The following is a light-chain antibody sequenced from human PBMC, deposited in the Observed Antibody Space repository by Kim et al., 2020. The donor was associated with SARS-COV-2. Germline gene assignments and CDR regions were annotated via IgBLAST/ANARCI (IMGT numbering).Light chain of an antibody. CDR3: QQYDYWPPIT. V-gene: IGKV3-15*01. J-gene: IGKJ5*01. CDR1: QTISNN. Sequence: EIVMTQSPATLSVSPGERATLSCRASQTISNNLVWYQQKPGQAPRLLIYGASTRATGIPARFSGSGSGTEFTLTISSLQSEDFAVYYCQQYDYWPPITFGQGTRLEIK. CDR2: GAS.